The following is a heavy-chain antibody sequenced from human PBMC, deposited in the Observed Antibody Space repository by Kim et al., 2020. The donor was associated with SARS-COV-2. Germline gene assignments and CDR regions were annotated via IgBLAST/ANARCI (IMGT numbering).Heavy chain of an antibody. D-gene: IGHD1-7*01. CDR2: IDWDDDK. J-gene: IGHJ6*03. CDR1: GFSISTSGMC. CDR3: ARIRGIGTTRPQSYRYYMDV. Sequence: SGPTLVNPTQTLTLTCTFSGFSISTSGMCVNWIRQPPGKALEWLARIDWDDDKYYNTSLKTRLTISKDTSRNQVVLIMTNMDPVDTATYYCARIRGIGTTRPQSYRYYMDVWGKGTTVTVSS. V-gene: IGHV2-70*11.